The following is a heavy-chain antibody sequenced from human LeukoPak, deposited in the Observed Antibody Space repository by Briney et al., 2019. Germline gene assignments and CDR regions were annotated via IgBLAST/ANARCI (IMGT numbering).Heavy chain of an antibody. CDR3: AREGYCSSTSCYHYYYYMDV. J-gene: IGHJ6*03. D-gene: IGHD2-2*01. CDR1: GFTFSSYW. Sequence: GGSLRLSCAASGFTFSSYWMSWVRQAPGKGLEWVANIKQDGSEKYYVDSVKGRFTISRDNAKNSLYLQMNSLRAEDTAVYYCAREGYCSSTSCYHYYYYMDVWGKGTTVTISS. CDR2: IKQDGSEK. V-gene: IGHV3-7*01.